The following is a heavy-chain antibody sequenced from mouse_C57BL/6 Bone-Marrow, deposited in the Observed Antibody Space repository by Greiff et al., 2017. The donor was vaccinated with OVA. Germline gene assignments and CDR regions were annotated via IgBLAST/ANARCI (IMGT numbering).Heavy chain of an antibody. CDR3: TTGGITTVVAPFAY. J-gene: IGHJ3*01. CDR2: IDPENGDT. Sequence: EVKLMESGAELVRPGASVKLSCTASGFNIKDDYMHWVKQRPEQGLEWIGWIDPENGDTEYASKFQGKATITADTSSNTAYLQLSSLTSEDTAVYYCTTGGITTVVAPFAYWGQGTLVTVSA. CDR1: GFNIKDDY. V-gene: IGHV14-4*01. D-gene: IGHD1-1*01.